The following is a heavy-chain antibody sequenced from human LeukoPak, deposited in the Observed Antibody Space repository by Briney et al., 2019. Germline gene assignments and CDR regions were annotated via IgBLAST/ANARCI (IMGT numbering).Heavy chain of an antibody. CDR1: GFTFSSYW. CDR3: ARDTDTVTTVLDY. D-gene: IGHD4-17*01. CDR2: INSDGSST. V-gene: IGHV3-74*01. Sequence: GGSLRLSCAASGFTFSSYWMHWVRRAPGKGLVWFSRINSDGSSTSYADSVKGRFTISRDNAKNTLYLQMNSLRAEDTAVYYCARDTDTVTTVLDYWGQGTLVTVSS. J-gene: IGHJ4*02.